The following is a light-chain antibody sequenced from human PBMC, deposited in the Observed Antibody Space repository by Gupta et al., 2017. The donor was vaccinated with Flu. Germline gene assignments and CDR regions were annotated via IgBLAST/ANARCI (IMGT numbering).Light chain of an antibody. CDR3: QHYNRFS. V-gene: IGKV1-5*03. CDR1: QNVTTW. J-gene: IGKJ3*01. CDR2: RVS. Sequence: DIQMTQSPSTLSASVGDRVTITCRASQNVTTWLAWYQQRPGNAPRLLIYRVSTLEGGVPSRFNGSGSGTEFTLTITGLQPDDSATYYCQHYNRFSFGPGTKVEI.